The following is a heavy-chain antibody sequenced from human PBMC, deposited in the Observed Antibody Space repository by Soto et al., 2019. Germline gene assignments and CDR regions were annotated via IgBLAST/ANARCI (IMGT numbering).Heavy chain of an antibody. CDR3: AHIGNYNWNDDWFDP. J-gene: IGHJ5*02. V-gene: IGHV2-5*02. CDR1: GFSLSTSGVG. D-gene: IGHD1-1*01. Sequence: QLTLKESGPPLVKPTQTLTLTCTFSGFSLSTSGVGVGWIRQPPGKALEWLALIYWDDDKRYSPSLKSRLTLTKDTSNNQVVHTMTTMDPVDTATYYGAHIGNYNWNDDWFDPWGQGTLVTVSS. CDR2: IYWDDDK.